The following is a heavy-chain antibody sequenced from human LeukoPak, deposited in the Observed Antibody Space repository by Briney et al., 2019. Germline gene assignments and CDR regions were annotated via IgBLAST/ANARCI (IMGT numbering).Heavy chain of an antibody. CDR3: ARHSPYCSGGSCYSYAFDI. V-gene: IGHV4-4*09. D-gene: IGHD2-15*01. CDR2: IYTSGST. Sequence: PSETLSLTCAVSGGSISSYYWSCIRQPPGKALEWVGYIYTSGSTNYNPSLKSRVTISVDTSKNRFSLKLSSVTAADTAVYYSARHSPYCSGGSCYSYAFDIWGQGTMVTVSS. J-gene: IGHJ3*02. CDR1: GGSISSYY.